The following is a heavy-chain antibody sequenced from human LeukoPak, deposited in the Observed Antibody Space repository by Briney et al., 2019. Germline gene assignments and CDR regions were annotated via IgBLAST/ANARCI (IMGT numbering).Heavy chain of an antibody. V-gene: IGHV4-4*09. CDR2: IYTSGST. CDR1: GGSISSYY. Sequence: SETLSLTCTVSGGSISSYYWSWIRQPPGKGLEWIGYIYTSGSTNYNPSLKSRVTISVDTSKNQFSLKLSSVTAADTAVYYCARHVSWRHSYGYLDYWGQGTLVTVSS. J-gene: IGHJ4*02. D-gene: IGHD5-18*01. CDR3: ARHVSWRHSYGYLDY.